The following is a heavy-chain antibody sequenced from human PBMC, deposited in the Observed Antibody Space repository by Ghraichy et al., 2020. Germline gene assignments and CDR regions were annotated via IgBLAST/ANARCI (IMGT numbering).Heavy chain of an antibody. CDR1: GYTLTELS. CDR3: ATVNRIVVARYYFDY. V-gene: IGHV1-24*01. CDR2: FDPEDGET. Sequence: ASVKVSCKVSGYTLTELSMHWVRQAPGKGLEWMGGFDPEDGETIYAQKFQGRVTMTEDTSTDTAYMELCSLRSEDTAVYYCATVNRIVVARYYFDYWGQGTLVTVAS. D-gene: IGHD3-22*01. J-gene: IGHJ4*02.